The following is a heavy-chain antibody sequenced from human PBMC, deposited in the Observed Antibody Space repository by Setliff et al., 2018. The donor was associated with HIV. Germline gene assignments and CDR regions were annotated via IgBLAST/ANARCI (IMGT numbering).Heavy chain of an antibody. J-gene: IGHJ4*02. V-gene: IGHV4-38-2*01. CDR3: ASLTTDRFLEWLFVY. D-gene: IGHD3-3*01. CDR2: FFHGGDS. CDR1: EYSISSGFY. Sequence: SETLSLTCRVSEYSISSGFYWGWVRQPPGKRLEWIGSFFHGGDSYYNPSLKGRFTISVDTSKNQFFLTMPSVTATDTAVYYCASLTTDRFLEWLFVYWGQGTLVTVSS.